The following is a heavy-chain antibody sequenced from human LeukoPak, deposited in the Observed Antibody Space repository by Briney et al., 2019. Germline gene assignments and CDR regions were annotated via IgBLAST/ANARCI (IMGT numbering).Heavy chain of an antibody. CDR1: GFTFDDYG. CDR2: INWNGGST. V-gene: IGHV3-20*04. D-gene: IGHD4-17*01. CDR3: ARDGGSRFNYGDYYYYYYMDV. Sequence: GGSLRLSCAASGFTFDDYGMSWVRQAPGKGLEWVSGINWNGGSTGYADSVKGRFTISRDNAKNSLYLQMNSLRAEDTALYYCARDGGSRFNYGDYYYYYYMDVWGKGTTVTVSS. J-gene: IGHJ6*03.